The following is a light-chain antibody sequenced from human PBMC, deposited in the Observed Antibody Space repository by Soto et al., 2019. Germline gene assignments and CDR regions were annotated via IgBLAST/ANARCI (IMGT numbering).Light chain of an antibody. CDR2: KAS. Sequence: DIRMTQSPSTLSASVGDRVTITCRASQSIRTWLAWYQQRPGKAPKLLIYKASTLQSGVPSRFSGSGSGTEFTLTISSLQPDDFATYYCQHYDGYPFTFGGGTKVETK. CDR1: QSIRTW. CDR3: QHYDGYPFT. J-gene: IGKJ4*01. V-gene: IGKV1-5*03.